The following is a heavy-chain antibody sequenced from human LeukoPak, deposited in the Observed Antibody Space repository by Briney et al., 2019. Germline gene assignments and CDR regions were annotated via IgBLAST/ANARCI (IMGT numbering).Heavy chain of an antibody. CDR2: ISYDGSNK. J-gene: IGHJ4*02. CDR1: GFTFSSYA. V-gene: IGHV3-30-3*01. CDR3: AKAGAYYYGSGSYYKEGPAGGFDY. Sequence: HPERSLRLSCAASGFTFSSYAMHWVRQAPGKGLEWVAVISYDGSNKYYADSVKGRFTISRDNSKNTLYLQMNSLRAEDTAVYYCAKAGAYYYGSGSYYKEGPAGGFDYWGQGTLVTVSS. D-gene: IGHD3-10*01.